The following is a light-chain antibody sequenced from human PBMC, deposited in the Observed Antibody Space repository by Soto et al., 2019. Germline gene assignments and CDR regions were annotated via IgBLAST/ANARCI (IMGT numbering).Light chain of an antibody. CDR1: QSISYW. CDR2: GAP. Sequence: DIQVTQSPSTLSASVGDSVTITCRASQSISYWLAWYQQKPGKAPRLLIYGAPSLQSGVPSRFSGSGSETEFTLTISSLQPDDFATYYCQQYDGHFGQGTKLEVK. V-gene: IGKV1-5*01. J-gene: IGKJ2*01. CDR3: QQYDGH.